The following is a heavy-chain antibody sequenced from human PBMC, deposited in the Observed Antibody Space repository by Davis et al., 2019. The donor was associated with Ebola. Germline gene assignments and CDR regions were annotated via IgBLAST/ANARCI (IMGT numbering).Heavy chain of an antibody. CDR1: GFTFSTAW. CDR2: INSDGSST. J-gene: IGHJ5*02. CDR3: ARMSGLDWFDP. V-gene: IGHV3-74*01. D-gene: IGHD3-16*01. Sequence: HTGGSLRLSCAASGFTFSTAWMHWVRQAPGKGLVWVSRINSDGSSTSYADSVKGRFTISRDNAKNTLYLQMNSLRAEDTAVYYCARMSGLDWFDPWGQGTLVTVSS.